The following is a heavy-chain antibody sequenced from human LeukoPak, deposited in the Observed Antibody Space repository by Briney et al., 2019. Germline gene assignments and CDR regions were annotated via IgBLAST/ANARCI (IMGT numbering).Heavy chain of an antibody. CDR2: INPSGGRT. Sequence: GASVKVSCKASGYTFTSYYMHWVRQAPGQGLEWMGIINPSGGRTSYAQKFQGRVTMTRDTSIRTVYMELNSLRSDDTAGYYCARDGHDSSGYYEDYWGQGTLVTVSS. CDR3: ARDGHDSSGYYEDY. CDR1: GYTFTSYY. J-gene: IGHJ4*02. D-gene: IGHD3-22*01. V-gene: IGHV1-46*01.